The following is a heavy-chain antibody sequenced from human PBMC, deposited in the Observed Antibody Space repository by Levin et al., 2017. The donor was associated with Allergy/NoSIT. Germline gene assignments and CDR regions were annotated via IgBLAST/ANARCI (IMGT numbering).Heavy chain of an antibody. CDR3: AHSARRRNKGGSGGLFSGDLYYYYMDV. CDR2: ISWNDDK. CDR1: GFSLRTSGAG. V-gene: IGHV2-5*01. J-gene: IGHJ6*03. Sequence: SGPTLVKPTQTLTLTCTFSGFSLRTSGAGVGWIRQSPGEALEWLALISWNDDKRYSPSLRNRLTITKDTSRNQVVLTMTYMDPVDTATYYCAHSARRRNKGGSGGLFSGDLYYYYMDVWGRGTTLTVSS. D-gene: IGHD2-8*02.